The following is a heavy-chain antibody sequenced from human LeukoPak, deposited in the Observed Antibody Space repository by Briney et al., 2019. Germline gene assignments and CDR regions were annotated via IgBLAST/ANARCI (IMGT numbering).Heavy chain of an antibody. Sequence: ASVTVSCTASGYTFTGYYMHWVRQAPGQGLEWMGWINPNSGGTDYAQKFQGRVTMTRDTSISTAYMELSRLRSDDTAVYYCARGDTIFGVVIGYFDYWGQGTLVTVSS. D-gene: IGHD3-3*01. CDR3: ARGDTIFGVVIGYFDY. V-gene: IGHV1-2*02. CDR1: GYTFTGYY. J-gene: IGHJ4*02. CDR2: INPNSGGT.